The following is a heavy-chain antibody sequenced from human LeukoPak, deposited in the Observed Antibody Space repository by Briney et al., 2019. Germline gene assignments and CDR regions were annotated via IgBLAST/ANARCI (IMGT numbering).Heavy chain of an antibody. J-gene: IGHJ3*02. D-gene: IGHD2-15*01. CDR3: ARDRGYAFDI. CDR2: IRYDGSNK. Sequence: GGSLRLSCAASGFTFSSYGMHWVRQAPGKGLEWVAFIRYDGSNKYYADSVKGRFTISRDNAKNSLYLQMNSLRAEDTAVYYCARDRGYAFDIWGQGTMVTVSS. V-gene: IGHV3-30*02. CDR1: GFTFSSYG.